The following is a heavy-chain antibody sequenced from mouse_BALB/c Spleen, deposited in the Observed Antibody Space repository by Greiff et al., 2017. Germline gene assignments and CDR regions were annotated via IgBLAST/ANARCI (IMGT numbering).Heavy chain of an antibody. Sequence: VKLVESGPGLVAPSQSLSITCTVSGFSLTSYGVHWVRQPPGKGLEWLGVIWAGGSTNYNSALMSRLSISKDNSKSQVFLKMNSLQTDDTAMYYCAREDWEGYYAMDYWGQGTSVTVSS. V-gene: IGHV2-9*02. D-gene: IGHD4-1*01. CDR1: GFSLTSYG. J-gene: IGHJ4*01. CDR3: AREDWEGYYAMDY. CDR2: IWAGGST.